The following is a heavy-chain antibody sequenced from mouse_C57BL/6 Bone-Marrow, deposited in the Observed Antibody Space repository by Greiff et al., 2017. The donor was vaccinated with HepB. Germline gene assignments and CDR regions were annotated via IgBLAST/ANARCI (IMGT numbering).Heavy chain of an antibody. CDR3: ARSSYDGWGFAY. J-gene: IGHJ3*01. Sequence: VQLQQPGAELVKPGASVKLSCKASGYTFTSYWMHWVKQRPGQGLEWIGMIHPNSGSTNYNEKFKSKATLTVDKSSSTAYMQLSSLTSEDSAVYYCARSSYDGWGFAYWGQGTLVTVSA. CDR1: GYTFTSYW. D-gene: IGHD2-3*01. V-gene: IGHV1-64*01. CDR2: IHPNSGST.